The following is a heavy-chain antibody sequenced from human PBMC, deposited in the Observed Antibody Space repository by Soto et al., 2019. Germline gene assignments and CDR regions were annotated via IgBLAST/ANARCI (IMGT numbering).Heavy chain of an antibody. CDR2: ISSNGVGT. J-gene: IGHJ6*03. Sequence: EVQLAESGGGLVQPGGSLRLSCAASGFTLSGYAMDWVRQAPGKGLEYVSGISSNGVGTYYANSVQGRFTISRDNSKNTVYLQMCSLRPEDMAVYYCARRARPDFYYMDVWGKGTTVTVS. CDR1: GFTLSGYA. CDR3: ARRARPDFYYMDV. D-gene: IGHD6-6*01. V-gene: IGHV3-64*01.